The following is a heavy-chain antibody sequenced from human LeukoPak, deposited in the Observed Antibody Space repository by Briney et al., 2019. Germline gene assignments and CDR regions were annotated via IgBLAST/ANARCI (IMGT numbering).Heavy chain of an antibody. Sequence: SETLSLTCVVCGDSISRGYYWGWVRQPPGKGLEWIGSIFHSGTTYYNPSLKSRVTISADTSKNQFSLNLSSVTAADTAVYYCGIGLGLISSSWHTCQYWGQGTLVTVSS. V-gene: IGHV4-38-2*01. J-gene: IGHJ4*02. CDR2: IFHSGTT. D-gene: IGHD6-13*01. CDR1: GDSISRGYY. CDR3: GIGLGLISSSWHTCQY.